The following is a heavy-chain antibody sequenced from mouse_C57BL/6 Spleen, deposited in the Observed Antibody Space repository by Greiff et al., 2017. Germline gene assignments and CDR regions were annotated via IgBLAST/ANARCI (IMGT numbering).Heavy chain of an antibody. J-gene: IGHJ3*01. V-gene: IGHV1-59*01. D-gene: IGHD1-3*01. CDR3: AREVVTPWFAY. CDR2: IDPSDSYT. Sequence: VQLQQPGAELVRPGTSVKLSCKASGYTFTSYWMHWVKQRPGQGLEWIGVIDPSDSYTNYNQKFKGKATLTVDTSSSTAYMQLSSLTSEDSAVYYCAREVVTPWFAYWGQGTLVTVSA. CDR1: GYTFTSYW.